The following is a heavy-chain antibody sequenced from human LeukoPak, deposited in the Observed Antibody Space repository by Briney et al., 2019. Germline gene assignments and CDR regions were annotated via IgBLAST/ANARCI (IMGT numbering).Heavy chain of an antibody. CDR1: GGSISSYY. Sequence: SETLSLTCTVSGGSISSYYWSWIRQPAGKGLEWIGRIYTSGSTNYNPSLKSRVTMSVDTSKNQFSLQLNSVTPEDTAVYYCARGYSGYDLDYWGQGTLVTVSS. CDR2: IYTSGST. CDR3: ARGYSGYDLDY. J-gene: IGHJ4*02. V-gene: IGHV4-4*07. D-gene: IGHD5-12*01.